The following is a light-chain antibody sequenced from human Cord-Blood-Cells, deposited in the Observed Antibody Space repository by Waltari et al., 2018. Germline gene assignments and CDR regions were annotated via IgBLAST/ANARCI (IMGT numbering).Light chain of an antibody. CDR1: SSDVGSYNL. J-gene: IGLJ3*02. Sequence: QSDLTQPASVSGSPGQSITIPCTGTSSDVGSYNLVYTYQQHPGKAPKLMIYEGSKRPSGVSNLFSGSKSGNTASLTISGRQAEDEADYYCCSYAGSSTLVFGGGTKLTVL. CDR3: CSYAGSSTLV. V-gene: IGLV2-23*01. CDR2: EGS.